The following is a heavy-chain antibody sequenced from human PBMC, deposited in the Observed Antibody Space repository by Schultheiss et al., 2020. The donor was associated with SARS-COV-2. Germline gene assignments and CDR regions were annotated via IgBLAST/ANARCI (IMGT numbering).Heavy chain of an antibody. J-gene: IGHJ4*02. CDR1: GFTFDDYA. V-gene: IGHV3-43*02. Sequence: GGSLRLSCAASGFTFDDYAMHWVRQAPGKGLEWVSLISGDGGSTYYADSVKGRFTISRDNAKTSLYLQMDSLRAEDTAVYYCVTGGYYYGYWGQGNLVTVSS. CDR3: VTGGYYYGY. CDR2: ISGDGGST.